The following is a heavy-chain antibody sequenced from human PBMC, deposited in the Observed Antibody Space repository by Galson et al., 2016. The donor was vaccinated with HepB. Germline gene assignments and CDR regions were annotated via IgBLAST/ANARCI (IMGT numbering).Heavy chain of an antibody. D-gene: IGHD5-24*01. CDR3: ARGWLQNGMDV. Sequence: CAIPGDSVSSNSAAWSWIGQSPSRGLEWPGRTYYSPQWHIDYAPSPRGRININPDTSKNQFSLQLDSVTPENGAVYYCARGWLQNGMDVWGQGSLVTFSS. CDR1: GDSVSSNSAA. J-gene: IGHJ6*02. CDR2: TYYSPQWHI. V-gene: IGHV6-1*01.